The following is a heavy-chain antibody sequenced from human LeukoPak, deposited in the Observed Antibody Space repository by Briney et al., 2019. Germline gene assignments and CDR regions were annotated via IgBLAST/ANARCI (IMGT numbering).Heavy chain of an antibody. V-gene: IGHV3-33*01. D-gene: IGHD2-15*01. J-gene: IGHJ4*02. Sequence: SLRLSCAASRFTFTDYGMHWVRQPPGKGLEWGALIWDDGSGKYYADSVKGRFTISRDNSKHKIYLQMNSLRAEDTAVYYCTRDWCGGGSCYYFDHWGQGTLVTVSS. CDR3: TRDWCGGGSCYYFDH. CDR2: IWDDGSGK. CDR1: RFTFTDYG.